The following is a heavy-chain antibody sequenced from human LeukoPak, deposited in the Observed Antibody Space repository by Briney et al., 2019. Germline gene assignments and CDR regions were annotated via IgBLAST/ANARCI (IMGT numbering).Heavy chain of an antibody. CDR3: ARGTSDPDKYYDSSGYYYYFDY. Sequence: PSQALSLTCTVSGGSISSGGYYWSWIRQPPGKGLEWIGYIYHSGSTYYNPSLKSRVTISVDRSKNQFSLKLSSVTAADTAVYYCARGTSDPDKYYDSSGYYYYFDYWGQGTLVTVSS. D-gene: IGHD3-22*01. V-gene: IGHV4-30-2*01. CDR1: GGSISSGGYY. CDR2: IYHSGST. J-gene: IGHJ4*02.